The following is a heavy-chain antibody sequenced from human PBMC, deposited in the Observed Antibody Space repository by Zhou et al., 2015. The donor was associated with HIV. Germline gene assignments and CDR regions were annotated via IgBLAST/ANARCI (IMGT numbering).Heavy chain of an antibody. D-gene: IGHD6-19*01. V-gene: IGHV1-69*12. CDR2: IIPIFGTA. Sequence: QVQLVQSGAEVKKPGSSVKVSCKASGATFTSYAINWVRQAPGQGLEWMGGIIPIFGTANYAQKFQGRVTITADESTSTAYMELSSLRSEDTAVYYCASQDSSPTAFDIWGQGTMVTVSS. CDR1: GATFTSYA. CDR3: ASQDSSPTAFDI. J-gene: IGHJ3*02.